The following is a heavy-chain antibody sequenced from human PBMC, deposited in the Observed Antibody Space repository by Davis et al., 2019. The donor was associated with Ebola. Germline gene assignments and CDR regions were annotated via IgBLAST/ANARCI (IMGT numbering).Heavy chain of an antibody. D-gene: IGHD3-10*01. CDR3: ASLLTYYYGSGIYSSPYYFDY. J-gene: IGHJ4*02. V-gene: IGHV4-38-2*02. Sequence: SETLSLTCTVSGYSIGSGYYWGWIRQPPGKGLEWIGSIYLTGKTYYNPSLESRVTISVDTSKNQFSLKLSSVTAADTAVYYCASLLTYYYGSGIYSSPYYFDYWGQGTLVTVSS. CDR1: GYSIGSGYY. CDR2: IYLTGKT.